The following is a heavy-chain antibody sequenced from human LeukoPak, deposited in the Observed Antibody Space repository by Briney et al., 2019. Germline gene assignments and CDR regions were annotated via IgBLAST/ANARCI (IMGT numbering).Heavy chain of an antibody. CDR1: GYAFSNYW. Sequence: GESLKISCKGSGYAFSNYWIVWVRQMPGKGLEWMGIIYPGDSETRYSPSFQGPVTISADKSIDTAYLQWSSLKASDTAIYYCARRSPTDWFDPWGQGTLVTVS. J-gene: IGHJ5*02. V-gene: IGHV5-51*01. CDR2: IYPGDSET. CDR3: ARRSPTDWFDP.